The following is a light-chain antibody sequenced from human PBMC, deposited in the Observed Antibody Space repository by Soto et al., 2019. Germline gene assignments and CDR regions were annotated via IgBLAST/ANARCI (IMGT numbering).Light chain of an antibody. Sequence: QTVVTQEPSLTVSPGGTVTLTCASSSGAVTSGSYPAWFQQKPGRAPRSLIYSATKKHSWTPARFSGSLLGGQAALTLSGVQPEDEADYYCLLYFGGSRLGVFGGGTKVTVL. CDR1: SGAVTSGSY. V-gene: IGLV7-43*01. CDR3: LLYFGGSRLGV. J-gene: IGLJ3*02. CDR2: SAT.